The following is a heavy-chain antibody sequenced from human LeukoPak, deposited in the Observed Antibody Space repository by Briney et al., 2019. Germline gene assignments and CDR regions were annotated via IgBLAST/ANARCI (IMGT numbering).Heavy chain of an antibody. CDR1: GFTFSNAW. V-gene: IGHV3-15*01. CDR3: TTVACSSTSCYRYYYYGMDV. J-gene: IGHJ6*02. D-gene: IGHD2-2*01. Sequence: GGSLRLSCAASGFTFSNAWMSWVRQAPGKGLEWVGRIKSKTDGGTIDYAAPVKGRFTISRDDSKNTLYLQMNSLKTEDTAVYYCTTVACSSTSCYRYYYYGMDVWGQGTTVTVSS. CDR2: IKSKTDGGTI.